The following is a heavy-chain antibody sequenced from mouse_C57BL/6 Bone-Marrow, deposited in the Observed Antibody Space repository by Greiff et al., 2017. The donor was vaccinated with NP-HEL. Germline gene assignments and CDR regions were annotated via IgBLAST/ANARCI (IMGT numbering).Heavy chain of an antibody. CDR1: GFTFSSYA. Sequence: EVQLVESGGGLVKPGGSLKLSCAASGFTFSSYAMSWVRQTPEKRLEWVATISDGGSYTYYPDNVKGRFTISRDNAKNNLYLQMSHLKSEDTAMYYCARDSNGVWLAYWGQGTLVTVSA. CDR3: ARDSNGVWLAY. J-gene: IGHJ3*01. CDR2: ISDGGSYT. D-gene: IGHD2-5*01. V-gene: IGHV5-4*01.